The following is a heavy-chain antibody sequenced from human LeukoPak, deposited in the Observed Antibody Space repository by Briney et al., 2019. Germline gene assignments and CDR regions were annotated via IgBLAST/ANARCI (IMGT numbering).Heavy chain of an antibody. CDR1: GFTLSSYS. CDR2: ISSSSSYI. Sequence: GGSLRLSCAACGFTLSSYSMNWVRQAPGKGLEWVSSISSSSSYIYYADSVKGRFTISRDNAKNSLYLQMNSLRAEDTAVYYCARERVVAAAVPFDYWGQGTLVTVSS. J-gene: IGHJ4*02. V-gene: IGHV3-21*01. CDR3: ARERVVAAAVPFDY. D-gene: IGHD6-13*01.